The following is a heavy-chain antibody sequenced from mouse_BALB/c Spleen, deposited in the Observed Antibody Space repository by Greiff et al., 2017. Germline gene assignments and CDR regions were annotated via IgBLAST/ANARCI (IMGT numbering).Heavy chain of an antibody. CDR3: DTATLLRIRVPDY. V-gene: IGHV14-3*02. J-gene: IGHJ2*01. CDR1: GFNIKDTY. D-gene: IGHD1-2*01. Sequence: VQLQQSGAELVKPGASVKLSCTASGFNIKDTYMHWVKQRPEQGLEWIGRIDPANGNTKYDPKFQGKATITADTSSNTAYLQLSSLTSEDTAVYYCDTATLLRIRVPDYWGQGTTLTVSS. CDR2: IDPANGNT.